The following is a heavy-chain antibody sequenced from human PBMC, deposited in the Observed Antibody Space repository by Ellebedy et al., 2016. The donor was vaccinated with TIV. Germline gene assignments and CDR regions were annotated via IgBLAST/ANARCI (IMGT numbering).Heavy chain of an antibody. CDR1: GFTFSSYA. J-gene: IGHJ4*02. CDR2: ISGSGGST. Sequence: PGGSLRLSCAASGFTFSSYAMSWVRQAPGKGLEWVSAISGSGGSTYYADSVKGRFTISRDNSKNTLYLQMNSLRAEDTAVYYCAKGRRMVYSTGGLDYWGQGTLVTVSS. V-gene: IGHV3-23*01. CDR3: AKGRRMVYSTGGLDY. D-gene: IGHD2-8*01.